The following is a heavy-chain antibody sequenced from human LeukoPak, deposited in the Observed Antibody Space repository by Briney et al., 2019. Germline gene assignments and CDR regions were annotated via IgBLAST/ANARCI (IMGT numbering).Heavy chain of an antibody. Sequence: SVKVSCKASGGTFSSHAISWVRQAPGQGLEWMGGIIPIFGTANYAQKFQGRVTITADKSTSTAYMELSSLRSEDTAVYYCARAVVVAAEGDYFDYWGQGTLVTVSS. CDR2: IIPIFGTA. CDR3: ARAVVVAAEGDYFDY. D-gene: IGHD2-15*01. CDR1: GGTFSSHA. V-gene: IGHV1-69*06. J-gene: IGHJ4*02.